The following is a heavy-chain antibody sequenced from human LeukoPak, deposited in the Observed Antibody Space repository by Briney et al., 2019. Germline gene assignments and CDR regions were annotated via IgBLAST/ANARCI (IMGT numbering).Heavy chain of an antibody. J-gene: IGHJ6*03. CDR3: ARGQRSSSGYYYYYYYYYMDV. V-gene: IGHV1-8*01. D-gene: IGHD3-22*01. Sequence: GASVKVSCEASGYTFTSYDINWVRHATGQGLEWMGWMNPNSGNTGYAQKFQGRVTMTRTTSISTAYMELSSLRSEDTAVYYCARGQRSSSGYYYYYYYYYMDVWGKGTTVTVSS. CDR2: MNPNSGNT. CDR1: GYTFTSYD.